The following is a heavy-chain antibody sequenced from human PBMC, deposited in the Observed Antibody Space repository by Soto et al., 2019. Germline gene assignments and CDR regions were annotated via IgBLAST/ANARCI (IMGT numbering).Heavy chain of an antibody. CDR2: IIPIFGTA. CDR1: GGTFSSYA. D-gene: IGHD3-10*01. V-gene: IGHV1-69*13. J-gene: IGHJ3*02. Sequence: GASVKVSCKASGGTFSSYAISWVRQAPGQGLEWMGGIIPIFGTANYAQKFQGRVTITADESTSTAYMELSSLRSEDTAVYYCARDRFAVAFDIWGQGTMVNVSS. CDR3: ARDRFAVAFDI.